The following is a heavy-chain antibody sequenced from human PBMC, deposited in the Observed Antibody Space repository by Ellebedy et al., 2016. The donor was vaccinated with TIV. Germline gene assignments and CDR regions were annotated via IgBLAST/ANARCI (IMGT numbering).Heavy chain of an antibody. CDR2: IGSTITTI. D-gene: IGHD6-19*01. J-gene: IGHJ4*02. Sequence: GGSLRLSCAASGFTFSSYSMNWVRQAPGKGLEWVSYIGSTITTIYYADSVKGRFTISRDNFRTTLYLQMDSLRTEDTAVYYCAKGSQGAVTGSFESWGQGTLVTVSS. V-gene: IGHV3-48*01. CDR3: AKGSQGAVTGSFES. CDR1: GFTFSSYS.